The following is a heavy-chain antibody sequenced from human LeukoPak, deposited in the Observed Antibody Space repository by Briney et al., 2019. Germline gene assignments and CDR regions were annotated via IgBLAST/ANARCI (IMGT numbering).Heavy chain of an antibody. J-gene: IGHJ5*02. D-gene: IGHD3-3*01. V-gene: IGHV4-31*03. CDR2: IYCSGNT. CDR3: ARVFYDFWSGGFDP. CDR1: GASISSRSYY. Sequence: SQTLSLTCTVSGASISSRSYYWSWIRQHPGKGLEWIGYIYCSGNTYYNPSLKSRVTISVDTSKNQFSLKLSSVTAADTAVYYCARVFYDFWSGGFDPWGQGTLVTVSS.